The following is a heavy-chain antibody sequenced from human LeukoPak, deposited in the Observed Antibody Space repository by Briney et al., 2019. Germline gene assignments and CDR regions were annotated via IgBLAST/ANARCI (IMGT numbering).Heavy chain of an antibody. CDR1: GYTFTSYG. J-gene: IGHJ6*02. CDR3: ASSGGYYDFWSGSPLFLYGMDV. V-gene: IGHV1-18*01. Sequence: ASVKVSCKASGYTFTSYGISWVRQAPGQGLEWMGWIGAYNGNTNYAQKLQGRVTMTTDTSTSTAYMELRSLRSADTAVYYCASSGGYYDFWSGSPLFLYGMDVWGPGTTVTVSS. D-gene: IGHD3-3*01. CDR2: IGAYNGNT.